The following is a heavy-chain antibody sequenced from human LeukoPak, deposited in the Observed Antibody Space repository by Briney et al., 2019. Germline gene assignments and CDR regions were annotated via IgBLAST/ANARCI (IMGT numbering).Heavy chain of an antibody. V-gene: IGHV1-69*04. CDR1: GYTFTSYD. D-gene: IGHD1-26*01. CDR2: IIPIFGIA. Sequence: GASVKVSCRASGYTFTSYDINWVRQAPGQGLEWMGRIIPIFGIANYAQKFQGRVTITADKSTSTAYMELSSLRSEDTAVYYCARDSQWELLYYYGMDVWGQGTTVTVSS. CDR3: ARDSQWELLYYYGMDV. J-gene: IGHJ6*02.